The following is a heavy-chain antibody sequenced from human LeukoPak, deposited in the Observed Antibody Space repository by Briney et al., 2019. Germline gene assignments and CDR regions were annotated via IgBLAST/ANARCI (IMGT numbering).Heavy chain of an antibody. J-gene: IGHJ4*02. V-gene: IGHV5-51*01. CDR3: ARQGLGSVVVPAVDY. CDR2: IYPGDSDT. CDR1: GYTFTTHW. D-gene: IGHD2-2*01. Sequence: GESLKISCKASGYTFTTHWIGWVRQMPGKGLEWMGIIYPGDSDTRYSPSFQGQVTISADKSITTAYLQWSSLKASDTAMYHCARQGLGSVVVPAVDYWGQGTLVTVSS.